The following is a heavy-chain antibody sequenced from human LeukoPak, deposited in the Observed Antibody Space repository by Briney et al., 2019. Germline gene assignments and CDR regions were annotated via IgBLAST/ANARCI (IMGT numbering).Heavy chain of an antibody. V-gene: IGHV3-7*01. D-gene: IGHD2-2*01. CDR2: IKQDGSEK. CDR1: GCTFSSYW. Sequence: GGSLRLSCAASGCTFSSYWMGWVHQAPGKGLEWVANIKQDGSEKYYVDSVKGRFTISRDNAKNSLYLQMNSLRAEDTAVYYCARGRVVVPAANFPFDYWGQGTLVTVSS. J-gene: IGHJ4*02. CDR3: ARGRVVVPAANFPFDY.